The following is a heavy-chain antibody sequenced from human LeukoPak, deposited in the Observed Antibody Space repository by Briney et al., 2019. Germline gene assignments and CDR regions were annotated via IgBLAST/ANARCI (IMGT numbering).Heavy chain of an antibody. D-gene: IGHD4-23*01. Sequence: KLGESLKISCKASGYSFSNYWIGWVRQMPGKGLEWMGIIYPGDSDTRYSPSFQGQVTISADKSISTAYLQWSSLKASDTAMYYCARGYGGNRPDNWFDPWGQGTLVTVSS. CDR1: GYSFSNYW. CDR2: IYPGDSDT. CDR3: ARGYGGNRPDNWFDP. V-gene: IGHV5-51*01. J-gene: IGHJ5*02.